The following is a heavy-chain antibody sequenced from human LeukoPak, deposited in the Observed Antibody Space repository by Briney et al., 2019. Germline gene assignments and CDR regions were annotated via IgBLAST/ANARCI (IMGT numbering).Heavy chain of an antibody. CDR1: GFTFSSYE. CDR2: ISGSGSTI. Sequence: GRSLRLSCVASGFTFSSYEMNWVRQAPGKGLEWVSYISGSGSTIYYADSVKGRFTISRDNAKKSLYLQMNSLRAEDTAVYYCARIYYDGSGYGEDYWGQGTLVTVSS. CDR3: ARIYYDGSGYGEDY. V-gene: IGHV3-48*03. J-gene: IGHJ4*02. D-gene: IGHD3-22*01.